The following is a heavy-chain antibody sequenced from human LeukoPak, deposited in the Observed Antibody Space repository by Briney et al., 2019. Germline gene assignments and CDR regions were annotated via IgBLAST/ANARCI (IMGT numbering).Heavy chain of an antibody. V-gene: IGHV4-4*02. CDR2: IYHSGSS. J-gene: IGHJ5*02. CDR1: GGSISSSHW. Sequence: SGTLSLTCAVSGGSISSSHWWSWVRQPPGKGLEWIGEIYHSGSSNYNPSLKSRVTISVDKSKNQFSLKLSSVTAADTAVYYCARGGYSYGRPNWFDPWGQGTLVTVSS. D-gene: IGHD5-18*01. CDR3: ARGGYSYGRPNWFDP.